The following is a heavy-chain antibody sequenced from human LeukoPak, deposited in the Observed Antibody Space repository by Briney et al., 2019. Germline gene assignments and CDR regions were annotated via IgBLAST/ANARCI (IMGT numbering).Heavy chain of an antibody. J-gene: IGHJ4*02. CDR1: GTRASDNY. Sequence: GGSLRLSCEASGTRASDNYMYWVRQAPGKGLEWVSLIHSGGSTYYADSVKGRFTISRDNSKNTLYLEMSSLRVDDAAIYYCARSVWGSYHFDYWGQGTRATVSS. CDR3: ARSVWGSYHFDY. D-gene: IGHD3-16*01. CDR2: IHSGGST. V-gene: IGHV3-53*01.